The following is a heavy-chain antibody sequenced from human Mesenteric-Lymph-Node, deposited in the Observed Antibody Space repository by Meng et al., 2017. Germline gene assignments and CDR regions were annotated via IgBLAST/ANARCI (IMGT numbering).Heavy chain of an antibody. CDR1: GGSINSATYY. J-gene: IGHJ4*01. CDR2: IYYSGST. D-gene: IGHD3-10*01. V-gene: IGHV4-39*07. CDR3: AGGSGSSHFFHF. Sequence: QLRLQESGPGLVKPSQPLSPTCTVSGGSINSATYYWAWIRQSPGEGLEWIGSIYYSGSTYYNPSLKSRVTMSLDTSKNQFSLQLNSVTAADTAVYFCAGGSGSSHFFHFWGQGTLVTVSS.